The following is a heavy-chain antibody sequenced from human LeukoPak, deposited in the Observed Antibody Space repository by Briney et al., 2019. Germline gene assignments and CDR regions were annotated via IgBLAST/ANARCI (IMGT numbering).Heavy chain of an antibody. V-gene: IGHV4-59*08. CDR2: IYYSGST. D-gene: IGHD2-15*01. J-gene: IGHJ4*02. CDR1: GGSINNYY. CDR3: ARSVVVVDPFDY. Sequence: PSETLSLTCTVSGGSINNYYWTWIRQPPGKGLEWIGYIYYSGSTNYNPSLKSRVTISVDTSKNQFSLKLSSVTAADTAVYYCARSVVVVDPFDYWGQGTLVTVSS.